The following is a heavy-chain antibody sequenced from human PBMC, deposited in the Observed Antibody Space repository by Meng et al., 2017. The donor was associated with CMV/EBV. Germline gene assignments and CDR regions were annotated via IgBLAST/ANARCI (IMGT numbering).Heavy chain of an antibody. J-gene: IGHJ4*02. CDR3: ASLAGDY. CDR2: IYYSGST. CDR1: GGSIRSSSDD. D-gene: IGHD3-10*01. Sequence: VQREGGGPGVVRPSETLSRTCTVSGGSIRSSSDDWGWIRQPPGKGLEWIGSIYYSGSTYYNPSLKSRVTISVDTSKNQFSLKLSSVTAADTAVYYCASLAGDYWGQGTLVTVSS. V-gene: IGHV4-39*07.